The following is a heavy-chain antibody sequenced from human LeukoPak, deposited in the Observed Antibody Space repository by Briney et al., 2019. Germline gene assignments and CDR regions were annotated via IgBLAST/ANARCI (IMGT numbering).Heavy chain of an antibody. J-gene: IGHJ1*01. CDR2: INQDGSEK. V-gene: IGHV3-7*01. D-gene: IGHD4-11*01. Sequence: GGSLRLSCAVSGFTFWSYYMTWVRQAPGKGLEWVASINQDGSEKYYVDSVKGRFTISRDNAKNSVYLQMNSLGADDTAVYYCATYSILNAREFRYWGQGTLVTVTS. CDR1: GFTFWSYY. CDR3: ATYSILNAREFRY.